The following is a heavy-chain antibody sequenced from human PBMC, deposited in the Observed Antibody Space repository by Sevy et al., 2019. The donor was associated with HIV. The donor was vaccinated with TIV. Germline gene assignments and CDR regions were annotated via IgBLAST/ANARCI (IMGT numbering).Heavy chain of an antibody. CDR3: ARLSPYYDFWSGYYSPYYYYGMDV. Sequence: SETLSLTCTVSGGSISSYYRSWIRQPPGKGLEWIGYIYYSGSTNYNPSLKSRVTISVDTSKNQFSLKLSSVTAADTAVYYCARLSPYYDFWSGYYSPYYYYGMDVWGQGTTVTVSS. J-gene: IGHJ6*02. CDR1: GGSISSYY. V-gene: IGHV4-59*01. D-gene: IGHD3-3*01. CDR2: IYYSGST.